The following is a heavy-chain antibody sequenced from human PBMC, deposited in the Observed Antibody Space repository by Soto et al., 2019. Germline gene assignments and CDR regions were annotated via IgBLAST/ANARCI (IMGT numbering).Heavy chain of an antibody. D-gene: IGHD3-22*01. CDR3: ARDTQNYYDSPDDAFDI. Sequence: QVQLVESGGGVVQPGRSLRLSCAASGFTFSSYGMHWVRQAPGKGLEWVAVIWYDGSNKYYADSVKGRFTISRDNSKNTLYLQMKSLRAEDTAVYYCARDTQNYYDSPDDAFDIWGQGTMVTVSS. V-gene: IGHV3-33*01. CDR2: IWYDGSNK. J-gene: IGHJ3*02. CDR1: GFTFSSYG.